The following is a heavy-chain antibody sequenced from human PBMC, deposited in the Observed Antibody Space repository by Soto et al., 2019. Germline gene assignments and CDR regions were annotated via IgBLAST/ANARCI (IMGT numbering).Heavy chain of an antibody. J-gene: IGHJ6*03. CDR1: GFTFSKYA. CDR3: AKDLGADFYYYMDV. D-gene: IGHD7-27*01. CDR2: ISGGAGTS. V-gene: IGHV3-23*01. Sequence: PGGSLRLSCAACGFTFSKYAMSWVRQAPGKGLDWVSAISGGAGTSYYTDSVKGRFTIARDNSKNTLYLQMNSLRAEDTAIYYCAKDLGADFYYYMDVWGKGTTVTVSS.